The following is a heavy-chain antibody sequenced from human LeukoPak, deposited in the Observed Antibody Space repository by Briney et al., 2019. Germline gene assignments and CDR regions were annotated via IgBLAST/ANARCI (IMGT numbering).Heavy chain of an antibody. CDR1: GFTFDDYA. D-gene: IGHD5-18*01. CDR2: ISWNSGSI. J-gene: IGHJ4*02. V-gene: IGHV3-9*01. Sequence: PGGSLRLACAASGFTFDDYAMHWVRQAPGKGLGWVSGISWNSGSIGYADSVKGRFTISRDNAKNSLYLQMNSLRAEDTALYYCAKDIFPGFSYGYGDYWGQGTLVTVSS. CDR3: AKDIFPGFSYGYGDY.